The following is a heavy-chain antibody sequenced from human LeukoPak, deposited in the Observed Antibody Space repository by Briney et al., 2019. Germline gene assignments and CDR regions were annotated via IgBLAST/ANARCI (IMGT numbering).Heavy chain of an antibody. Sequence: SVKVSCKASGGTFISYAISWVRQAPGQGLEWMGGIIPIFGTASYAQKFQGRVTITTDESTSTAYMELSSLRSEDTAVYYCASSPGRGIVVVPAAMMVYWGQGALVTVSS. J-gene: IGHJ4*02. CDR1: GGTFISYA. CDR3: ASSPGRGIVVVPAAMMVY. V-gene: IGHV1-69*05. CDR2: IIPIFGTA. D-gene: IGHD2-2*01.